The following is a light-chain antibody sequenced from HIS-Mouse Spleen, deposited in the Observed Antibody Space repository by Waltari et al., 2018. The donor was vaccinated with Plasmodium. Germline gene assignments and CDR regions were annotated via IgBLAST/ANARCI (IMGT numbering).Light chain of an antibody. J-gene: IGKJ3*01. CDR2: AAS. Sequence: AIRMTQSPSSFSASTGDRVTITCRASQGISSYLAWYQQKPGKAPKLLIYAASNLQSGVPSRLSGSGSGTDFTLTVSCLQSEDFATYYCQQYYSYPFTFGPGTKVDIK. V-gene: IGKV1-8*01. CDR3: QQYYSYPFT. CDR1: QGISSY.